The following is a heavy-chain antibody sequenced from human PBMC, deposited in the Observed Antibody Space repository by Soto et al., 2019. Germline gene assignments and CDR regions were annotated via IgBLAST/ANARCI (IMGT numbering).Heavy chain of an antibody. J-gene: IGHJ4*02. V-gene: IGHV3-33*01. CDR2: IWYDGSNK. CDR3: ARDRKYDILTGPKGDY. D-gene: IGHD3-9*01. CDR1: GFTFSSYG. Sequence: GGSLRLSCAASGFTFSSYGMHWVRPAPGKGLEWVAVIWYDGSNKYYADSVKGRFTISRDNSKNTLYLQMNSLRAEDTAVYYCARDRKYDILTGPKGDYWGQGTLVTVSS.